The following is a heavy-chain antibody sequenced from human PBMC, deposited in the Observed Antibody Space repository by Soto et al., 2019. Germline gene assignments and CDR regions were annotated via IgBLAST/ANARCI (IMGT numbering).Heavy chain of an antibody. J-gene: IGHJ4*02. Sequence: GALRLSCAASGFTFSSYAMSWVRQAPGKGLEWVSAVSGSGGSTYYADSVKGRFTISRDNSKNTLYLQMNSLRAEDTAVYYCAKDPRLLMVYAQDFDYWGQGTLVTVSS. D-gene: IGHD2-8*01. CDR1: GFTFSSYA. CDR2: VSGSGGST. V-gene: IGHV3-23*01. CDR3: AKDPRLLMVYAQDFDY.